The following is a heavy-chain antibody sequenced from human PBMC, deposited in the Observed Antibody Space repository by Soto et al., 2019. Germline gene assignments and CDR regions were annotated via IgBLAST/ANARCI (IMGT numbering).Heavy chain of an antibody. Sequence: PSQTLSLTCAISGDSVSSNSAAWSWIRQSPSRGLEWLGRTYYRSKWYNDYAVSVKSRITINPDTSKNQFSLQLNSVTPEDTAVYYCARDLIAVALYPYYYGMDVWGQGTTVTVSS. J-gene: IGHJ6*02. V-gene: IGHV6-1*01. CDR1: GDSVSSNSAA. CDR3: ARDLIAVALYPYYYGMDV. D-gene: IGHD6-19*01. CDR2: TYYRSKWYN.